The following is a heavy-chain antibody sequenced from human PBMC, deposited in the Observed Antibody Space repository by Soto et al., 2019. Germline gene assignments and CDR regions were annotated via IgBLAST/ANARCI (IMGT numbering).Heavy chain of an antibody. D-gene: IGHD2-8*01. J-gene: IGHJ4*02. V-gene: IGHV4-4*09. CDR2: THHSGYI. CDR3: GRRQDFINGFFDS. CDR1: SAPITKYY. Sequence: SETLSLTCTVSSAPITKYYWGWVRQAPGRGLEWIGFTHHSGYISYSPSLKSRVTMSVDPSKNQVSLKLTSVTAADTAVYYCGRRQDFINGFFDSCGQGAFVIGSS.